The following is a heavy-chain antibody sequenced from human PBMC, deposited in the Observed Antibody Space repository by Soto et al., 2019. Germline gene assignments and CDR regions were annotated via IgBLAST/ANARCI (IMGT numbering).Heavy chain of an antibody. J-gene: IGHJ6*02. Sequence: ESGGGVVQPGRSLRLSCAASGFTFSSYGMHWVRQAPGKGLEWVAVISYDGSNKYYADSVKGRFTISRDNSKNTLYLQMNGLRAEDTAVYYCAKAVAQPYYAYCGMDAGGQGPTVTFSS. D-gene: IGHD2-15*01. CDR3: AKAVAQPYYAYCGMDA. CDR2: ISYDGSNK. CDR1: GFTFSSYG. V-gene: IGHV3-30*18.